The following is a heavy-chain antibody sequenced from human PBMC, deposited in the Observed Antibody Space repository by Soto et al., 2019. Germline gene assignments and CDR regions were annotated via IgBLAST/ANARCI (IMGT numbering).Heavy chain of an antibody. V-gene: IGHV1-69*13. J-gene: IGHJ5*02. D-gene: IGHD4-17*01. CDR2: IIPIFGTA. CDR3: ARGPYGDYPIWWFDP. Sequence: SVKVSCKASGGTFSSYAISWVRQAPGQGLEWMGGIIPIFGTANYAQKFQGRVTITADESTSTAYMELSSLRSEDTAVYYCARGPYGDYPIWWFDPWGQGTLVTVSS. CDR1: GGTFSSYA.